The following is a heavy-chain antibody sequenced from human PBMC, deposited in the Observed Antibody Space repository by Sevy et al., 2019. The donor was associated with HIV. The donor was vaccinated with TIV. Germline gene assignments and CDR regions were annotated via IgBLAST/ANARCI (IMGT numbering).Heavy chain of an antibody. CDR3: AKDLPYIVVVPAAIGWFDP. J-gene: IGHJ5*02. CDR2: IRYDGSNK. CDR1: GFTFSSYG. Sequence: GGSLRLSCAASGFTFSSYGMHWVRQPPGKGLEWVAFIRYDGSNKYYADSVKGRFTISRDNSKNTLYLQMNSLRAEDTAVYYCAKDLPYIVVVPAAIGWFDPWGQGTLVTVSS. V-gene: IGHV3-30*02. D-gene: IGHD2-2*01.